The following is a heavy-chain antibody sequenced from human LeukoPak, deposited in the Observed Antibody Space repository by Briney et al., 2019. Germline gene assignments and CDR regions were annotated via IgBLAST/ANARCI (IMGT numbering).Heavy chain of an antibody. CDR2: ISSSGSTI. Sequence: GGSLRLSCAASGFTFTNDWMTWVRQAPGKGLEWVSYISSSGSTIYYADSVKGRFTISRDNAKNSLYLQMNSLRAGDTAVYYCARESYGSGTFDYWGQGTLVTVSS. V-gene: IGHV3-11*01. CDR3: ARESYGSGTFDY. J-gene: IGHJ4*02. D-gene: IGHD3-10*01. CDR1: GFTFTNDW.